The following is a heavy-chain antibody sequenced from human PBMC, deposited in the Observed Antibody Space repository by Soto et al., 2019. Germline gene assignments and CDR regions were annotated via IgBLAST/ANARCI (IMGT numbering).Heavy chain of an antibody. J-gene: IGHJ4*02. Sequence: QVQLQESGPGLVKPSQTLSLTCTVSGGSISSAAYYWSWIRQHPGKGLEWIGYISHSGSTYYNPSLKCXFXIXXXXXXXXXXXXXXXXXXXXXXXXYCAREYTYGSNFFDCGGQGALVTVSS. CDR3: AREYTYGSNFFDC. CDR1: GGSISSAAYY. CDR2: ISHSGST. V-gene: IGHV4-31*01. D-gene: IGHD6-6*01.